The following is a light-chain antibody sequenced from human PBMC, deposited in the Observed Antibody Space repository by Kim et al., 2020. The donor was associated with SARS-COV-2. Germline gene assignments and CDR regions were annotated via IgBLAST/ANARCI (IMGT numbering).Light chain of an antibody. V-gene: IGLV3-19*01. CDR2: GKN. CDR1: SLRSYY. CDR3: NSRDSNDNVV. J-gene: IGLJ2*01. Sequence: SSELTQDPAVSVALGQTVRITCQGDSLRSYYATWYRQKPGQAPLLVIYGKNNRPSGIPDRFSGSSSGNTASLTITGTQAGDEADYYCNSRDSNDNVVFGGGTQLTVL.